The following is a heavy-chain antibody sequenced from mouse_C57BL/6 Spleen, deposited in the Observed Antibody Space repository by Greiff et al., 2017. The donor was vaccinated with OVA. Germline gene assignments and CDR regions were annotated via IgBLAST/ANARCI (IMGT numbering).Heavy chain of an antibody. Sequence: EVKLMESGGGLVQPGGSLKLSCAASGFTFSDYYMYWVRQTPEKRLEWVAYISNGGGSTYYPDTVKGRFTISRDNAKNTLYLQMSRLKSEDTAMYYCAKGYYGSSPHWYFDVWGTGTTVTVSS. V-gene: IGHV5-12*01. D-gene: IGHD1-1*01. J-gene: IGHJ1*03. CDR1: GFTFSDYY. CDR3: AKGYYGSSPHWYFDV. CDR2: ISNGGGST.